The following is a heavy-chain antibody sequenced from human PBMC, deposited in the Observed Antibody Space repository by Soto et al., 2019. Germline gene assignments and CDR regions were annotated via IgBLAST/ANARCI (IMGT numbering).Heavy chain of an antibody. Sequence: QVQLQESGPGLVKPSQTLSLTCTVSGGSISSGGCYWSWIRQHPGKGLEWIGYIYSSGSTYYNPSLKSRVTISVDTSKNQFSLKLSSVTAADTAVYYCARDRGGASSSSAANYYYYYGMDVWGQGTTVTVSS. CDR3: ARDRGGASSSSAANYYYYYGMDV. D-gene: IGHD6-6*01. CDR2: IYSSGST. CDR1: GGSISSGGCY. J-gene: IGHJ6*02. V-gene: IGHV4-31*03.